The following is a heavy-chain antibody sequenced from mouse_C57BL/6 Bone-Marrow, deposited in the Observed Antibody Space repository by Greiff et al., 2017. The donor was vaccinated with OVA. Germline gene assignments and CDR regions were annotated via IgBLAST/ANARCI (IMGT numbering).Heavy chain of an antibody. Sequence: QVQLQQSGPGLVAPSQSLSIPCTVSGFSLPSYAISWVRQPPGKGLEWLGVIWTGGGTNYNSALKSRLSISKDNSKSQVFLKMNSLQTDDTARYYCSPHYYGSSYWYFDVWGTGTTVTVSS. D-gene: IGHD1-1*01. V-gene: IGHV2-9-1*01. CDR1: GFSLPSYA. CDR3: SPHYYGSSYWYFDV. J-gene: IGHJ1*03. CDR2: IWTGGGT.